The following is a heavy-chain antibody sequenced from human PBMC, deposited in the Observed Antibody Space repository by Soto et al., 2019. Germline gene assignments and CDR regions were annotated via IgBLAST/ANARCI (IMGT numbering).Heavy chain of an antibody. D-gene: IGHD5-18*01. Sequence: QVHLVQSGAEVKKPGASLKVSCKPSGYTFTTNAMHWVRQVPGQGLGWMGWSNADTGNTKYSQKFQGRVTVARDTSAITAHMGLSSLISEDTAVYDCAWGLRYSHGCPFDCWGQGSLGTV. V-gene: IGHV1-3*01. CDR3: AWGLRYSHGCPFDC. J-gene: IGHJ4*02. CDR2: SNADTGNT. CDR1: GYTFTTNA.